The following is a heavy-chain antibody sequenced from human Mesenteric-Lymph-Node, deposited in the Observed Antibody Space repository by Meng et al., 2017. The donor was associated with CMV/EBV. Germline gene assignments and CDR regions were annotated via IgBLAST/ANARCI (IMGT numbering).Heavy chain of an antibody. V-gene: IGHV4-4*02. Sequence: SSNWWSWVRQPPGKGLEWLGEIYRSGSTNYNPALKSRVTISVDTSKNQFSLKLSSVTAADTAVYYCARGRLFTIFGVVITAGGFDPWGQGTLVTVSS. J-gene: IGHJ5*02. CDR3: ARGRLFTIFGVVITAGGFDP. D-gene: IGHD3-3*01. CDR1: SSNW. CDR2: IYRSGST.